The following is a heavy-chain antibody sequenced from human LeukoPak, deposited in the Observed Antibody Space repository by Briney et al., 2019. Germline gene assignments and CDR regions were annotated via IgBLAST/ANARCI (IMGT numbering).Heavy chain of an antibody. D-gene: IGHD6-19*01. CDR3: AGGSAVADGDYYFDY. J-gene: IGHJ4*02. V-gene: IGHV1-69*13. CDR2: IIPIFGTA. CDR1: GGTFSSYA. Sequence: ASVKVSCKASGGTFSSYAISWVRQAPGQGLEWMGGIIPIFGTANYAQKFHGRVTITADESTSTAYMELSSLRSEDTAVYYCAGGSAVADGDYYFDYWGQGTLVTVSS.